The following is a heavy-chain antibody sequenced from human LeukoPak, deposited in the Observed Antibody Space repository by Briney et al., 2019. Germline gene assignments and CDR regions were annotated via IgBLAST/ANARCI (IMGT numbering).Heavy chain of an antibody. Sequence: GGSLRLSCAASGFTFDDYAMHWVRQAPGKGLEWVSGISWNSGSIGYADSVKGRFTISRDNSKNTLYLQMNSLRAEDTAVYYCAKDLSGYDGNYYYGMDVWGQGTTVTVSS. J-gene: IGHJ6*02. CDR2: ISWNSGSI. V-gene: IGHV3-9*01. CDR1: GFTFDDYA. D-gene: IGHD5-12*01. CDR3: AKDLSGYDGNYYYGMDV.